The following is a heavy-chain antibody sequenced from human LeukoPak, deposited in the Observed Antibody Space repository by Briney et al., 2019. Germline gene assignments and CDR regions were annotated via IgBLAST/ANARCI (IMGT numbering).Heavy chain of an antibody. J-gene: IGHJ4*02. Sequence: GASVKVSCKASGYTFTSYGISWVRQAPGQGVEWMGWISAYNGNTNYAQKLQGRVTMTTDTSTSTAYMELRSLRSDDTAVYYCARALGYDYVWGSYRYLAAYWGQGTLVTVSS. D-gene: IGHD3-16*02. CDR1: GYTFTSYG. CDR2: ISAYNGNT. CDR3: ARALGYDYVWGSYRYLAAY. V-gene: IGHV1-18*01.